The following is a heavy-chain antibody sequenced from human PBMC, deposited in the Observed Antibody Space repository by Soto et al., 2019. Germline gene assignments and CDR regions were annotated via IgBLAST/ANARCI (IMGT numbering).Heavy chain of an antibody. Sequence: QVQLQESGPGLVKPSQTLSLTCTVSGGSISSGGYYWSWIRQHPGKGLEWIGYIYYSGSTYYNPSLRSGVTISVDTSKNQLSQKLSSVTAADAAVYYCARGEDDWFDPWGQGPLVTVSS. J-gene: IGHJ5*02. D-gene: IGHD3-16*01. CDR3: ARGEDDWFDP. CDR1: GGSISSGGYY. CDR2: IYYSGST. V-gene: IGHV4-31*03.